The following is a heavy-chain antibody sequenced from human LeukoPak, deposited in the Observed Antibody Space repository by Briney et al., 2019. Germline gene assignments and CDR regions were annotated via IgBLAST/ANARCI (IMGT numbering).Heavy chain of an antibody. V-gene: IGHV4-61*02. CDR3: ARDFGGYYPIDAFDI. CDR2: IYTGGST. Sequence: SETLSLTCTVSGGSISSGSYYWSWIRQPAGKGLEWIGRIYTGGSTNHNPSLKSRVTISVDTSKNQFSLKLSSVTAADTAVYYCARDFGGYYPIDAFDIWGQGTMVTVSS. D-gene: IGHD3-22*01. CDR1: GGSISSGSYY. J-gene: IGHJ3*02.